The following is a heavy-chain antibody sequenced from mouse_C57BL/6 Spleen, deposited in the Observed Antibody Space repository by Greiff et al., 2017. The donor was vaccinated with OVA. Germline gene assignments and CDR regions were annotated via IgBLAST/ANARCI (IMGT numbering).Heavy chain of an antibody. Sequence: EVQLQQSGPELVKPGASVKISCKASGYTFTDYYMNWVKQSHGKSLEWIGDINPNNGGTSYNQKFKGKATLTVDKSSSTAYMELRSLTSEDSAVYYCARDYYGFYYFDYWGQGTTLTVSS. CDR2: INPNNGGT. CDR3: ARDYYGFYYFDY. D-gene: IGHD1-1*01. V-gene: IGHV1-26*01. CDR1: GYTFTDYY. J-gene: IGHJ2*01.